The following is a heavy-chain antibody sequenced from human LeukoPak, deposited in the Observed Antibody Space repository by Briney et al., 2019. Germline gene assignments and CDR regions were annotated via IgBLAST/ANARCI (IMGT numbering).Heavy chain of an antibody. V-gene: IGHV4-59*08. D-gene: IGHD4-23*01. CDR1: GGSISGYY. CDR3: ARRSISGNSWDYFDY. J-gene: IGHJ4*02. CDR2: IYYSGST. Sequence: KPSETLSLTCTVSGGSISGYYWSWIRQPPGKGLEWIGFIYYSGSTKYNPSLKSRVTISVDTSKNQFSLKLSSVTAADTAVYYCARRSISGNSWDYFDYWGQGTLVTVSS.